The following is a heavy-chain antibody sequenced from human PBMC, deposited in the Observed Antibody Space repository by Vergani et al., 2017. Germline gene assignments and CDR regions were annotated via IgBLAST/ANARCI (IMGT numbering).Heavy chain of an antibody. CDR3: VKDAGSYENFFDS. CDR1: GFTFSTYA. CDR2: LTGGGGST. V-gene: IGHV3-23*01. J-gene: IGHJ4*02. D-gene: IGHD1-26*01. Sequence: EVQLLESGGSLKQPGGSVRLSCAASGFTFSTYAMHWVRQAPGKGLEWVSALTGGGGSTYYADSFKGRFIISRDNSRDTLYRQMNSRRPEDTATYYCVKDAGSYENFFDSWGQGTLLPVSS.